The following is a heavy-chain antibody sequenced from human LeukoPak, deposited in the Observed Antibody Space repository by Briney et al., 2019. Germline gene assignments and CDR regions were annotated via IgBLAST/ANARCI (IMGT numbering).Heavy chain of an antibody. Sequence: PGGSLRLSCVAAGFTFSDRYMSWIRQAPGKGMEWAAYISPSADNIPYADSVKGRFTISRDNVRNSLFLQMNGLKAEDTAVYYCVTESGWLFDYWGQGTLVTVSS. V-gene: IGHV3-11*04. D-gene: IGHD5-12*01. CDR2: ISPSADNI. CDR1: GFTFSDRY. J-gene: IGHJ4*02. CDR3: VTESGWLFDY.